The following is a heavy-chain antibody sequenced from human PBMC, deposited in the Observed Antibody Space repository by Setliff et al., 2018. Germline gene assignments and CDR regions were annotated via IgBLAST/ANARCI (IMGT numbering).Heavy chain of an antibody. J-gene: IGHJ5*02. V-gene: IGHV1-69*06. Sequence: SVKVSCKASGGIFNSFSITWVRQAPGQGLEWMGRIIPLFETTNYVEKFQGRVTITADKSTSTAYMELSSLKASDTAMYYCARRLYSSGWYNWAWGQGTLVTVS. CDR2: IIPLFETT. CDR1: GGIFNSFS. CDR3: ARRLYSSGWYNWA. D-gene: IGHD6-19*01.